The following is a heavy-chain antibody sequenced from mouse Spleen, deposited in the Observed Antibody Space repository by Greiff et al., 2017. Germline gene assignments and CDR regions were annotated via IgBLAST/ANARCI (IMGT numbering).Heavy chain of an antibody. J-gene: IGHJ4*01. V-gene: IGHV2-9-1*01. Sequence: VQVVESGPGLVAPSQSLSITCTVSGFSLTSYAISWVRQPPGKGLEWLGVIWTGGGTNYNSALKSRLSISKDNSKSQVFLKMSSLQTDDTARYYCAIYYSYAMDYWGQGTSVTVSS. CDR3: AIYYSYAMDY. CDR2: IWTGGGT. D-gene: IGHD2-12*01. CDR1: GFSLTSYA.